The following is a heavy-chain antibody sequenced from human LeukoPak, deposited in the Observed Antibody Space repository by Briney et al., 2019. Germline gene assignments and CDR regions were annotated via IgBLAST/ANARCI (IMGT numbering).Heavy chain of an antibody. V-gene: IGHV4-34*01. CDR2: INHSGST. D-gene: IGHD3-22*01. Sequence: SETLSLTCAVYGGSFSGYYWSWIRQPPGKGLEWIGEINHSGSTNYNPSLKSRVTISVDTSKNQFSLKLSSVTAADTAVYYCARGQIFIDLYYYDSSGYSFDYWGQGTLVTVSS. CDR1: GGSFSGYY. J-gene: IGHJ4*02. CDR3: ARGQIFIDLYYYDSSGYSFDY.